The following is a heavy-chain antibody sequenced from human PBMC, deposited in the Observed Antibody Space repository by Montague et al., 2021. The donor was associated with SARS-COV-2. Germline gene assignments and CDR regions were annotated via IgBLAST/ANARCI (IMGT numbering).Heavy chain of an antibody. D-gene: IGHD2-2*01. CDR2: IDPSDSYT. CDR3: ARHTHCSSTSCYEIWWFDP. V-gene: IGHV5-10-1*01. J-gene: IGHJ5*02. Sequence: QPGAEVKKPGESLRISCKGSGYSFTSYWISWVRQMPGKGLEWVGRIDPSDSYTNYSPSFQGHVTISADKSISTAYLQWSSLKASDTAMYYYARHTHCSSTSCYEIWWFDPWGQGTLVTVSS. CDR1: GYSFTSYW.